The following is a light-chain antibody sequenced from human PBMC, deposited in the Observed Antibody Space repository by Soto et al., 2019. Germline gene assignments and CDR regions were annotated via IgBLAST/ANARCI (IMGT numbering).Light chain of an antibody. CDR3: AACDDTLRARV. J-gene: IGLJ2*01. CDR1: NSNIGRND. V-gene: IGLV1-44*01. CDR2: SND. Sequence: QSVLAQPPSASGTPGQRVTISCSGSNSNIGRNDVTWYQQVPGTAPQCLIYSNDQRPSGVPDRISGSRSGTSASLAISGLQSGDEAEYNCAACDDTLRARVFGGGIKLTVL.